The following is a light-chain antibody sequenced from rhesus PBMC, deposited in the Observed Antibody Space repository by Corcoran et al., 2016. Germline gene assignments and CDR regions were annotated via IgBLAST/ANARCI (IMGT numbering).Light chain of an antibody. CDR2: RAS. Sequence: IQMTQSPSSLSASVGDRVTIICQASQSLRNYLNWYQQKAGKISKLLIYRASSLQSGIPSRFSGSGSGTDFTLTISSLQPEDFATYYCQQGYSYPLTFGGGTKVELK. CDR1: QSLRNY. J-gene: IGKJ4*01. V-gene: IGKV1S9*01. CDR3: QQGYSYPLT.